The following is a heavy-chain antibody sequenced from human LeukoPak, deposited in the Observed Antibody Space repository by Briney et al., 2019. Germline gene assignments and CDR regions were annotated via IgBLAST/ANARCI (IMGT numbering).Heavy chain of an antibody. Sequence: SETLSLTCDVSGYSIRSGSYWGWIRQPPGKGLEWIGCTFHSGDTYHNPSLKSRVTISADTSKNQFSLKLTSVTAADTAVYYWGEGGGYGYFARHDFWGQG. CDR3: GEGGGYGYFARHDF. CDR1: GYSIRSGSY. D-gene: IGHD5-12*01. V-gene: IGHV4-38-2*01. J-gene: IGHJ6*01. CDR2: TFHSGDT.